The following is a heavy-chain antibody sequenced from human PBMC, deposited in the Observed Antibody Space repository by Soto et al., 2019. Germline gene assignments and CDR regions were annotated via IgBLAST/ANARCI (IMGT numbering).Heavy chain of an antibody. V-gene: IGHV3-30*02. CDR2: IWNDGSNK. J-gene: IGHJ4*02. D-gene: IGHD3-22*01. CDR1: GFTFRNYG. Sequence: GGSLRLSCAASGFTFRNYGMHWVRQAPGKGLEWVAIIWNDGSNKYHSESVKGRFTISRDNSKNTLYLQMNSLRAEDTAVYYCAKRSHDSSSGYYTFDYWGQGTLVTVSS. CDR3: AKRSHDSSSGYYTFDY.